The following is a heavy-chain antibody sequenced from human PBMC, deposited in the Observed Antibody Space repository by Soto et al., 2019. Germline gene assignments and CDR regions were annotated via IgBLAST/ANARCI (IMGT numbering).Heavy chain of an antibody. V-gene: IGHV1-18*01. J-gene: IGHJ6*02. CDR1: GYTFSSYG. CDR3: AREGIGVYYYEGMDV. CDR2: ISGYNGNT. Sequence: QVQLEQSGAEVKKPGASVKVSCKASGYTFSSYGISWVRQAPGQGLEWMGWISGYNGNTNYELKFQDRVTMTTDTSTNTAYMELRSQRSDDTAVYYCAREGIGVYYYEGMDVWGQGTTVTVSS. D-gene: IGHD6-19*01.